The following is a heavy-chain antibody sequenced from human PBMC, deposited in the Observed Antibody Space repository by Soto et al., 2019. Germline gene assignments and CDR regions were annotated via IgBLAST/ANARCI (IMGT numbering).Heavy chain of an antibody. J-gene: IGHJ6*02. CDR2: IWYDGSNK. V-gene: IGHV3-33*01. Sequence: QVQLVESGGGVVQPGRSLRLSCAASGFTFSSYGMHWVRQAPGKGLEWVAVIWYDGSNKYYADSVKGRFTISRDNSKNTLYLQMNSLRAEDTAVYYCARDIVTDSGSYYYYGMDVWGQGTTVTVSS. D-gene: IGHD1-26*01. CDR3: ARDIVTDSGSYYYYGMDV. CDR1: GFTFSSYG.